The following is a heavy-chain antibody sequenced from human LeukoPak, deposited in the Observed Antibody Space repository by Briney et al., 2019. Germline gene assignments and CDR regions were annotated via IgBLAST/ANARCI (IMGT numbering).Heavy chain of an antibody. CDR2: SRNKANGHTT. CDR3: VRGYNSFDI. J-gene: IGHJ3*02. D-gene: IGHD1-1*01. V-gene: IGHV3-72*01. Sequence: PGGSLRLSCAASGFTFSDHYMDWVRQVPGTGLEWIARSRNKANGHTTVYAATVRGRFTISRDESESLLFLQMDSLKTEDTAVYYCVRGYNSFDIWGQGTVVTVSS. CDR1: GFTFSDHY.